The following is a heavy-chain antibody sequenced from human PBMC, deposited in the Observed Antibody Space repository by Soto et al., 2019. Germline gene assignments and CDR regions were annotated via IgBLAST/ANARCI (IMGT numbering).Heavy chain of an antibody. D-gene: IGHD2-2*02. V-gene: IGHV1-69*06. CDR2: IIPIFGTA. J-gene: IGHJ6*02. CDR1: GGTFSSYA. CDR3: ARSIVVVPAAIYYYYYGMDV. Sequence: SVKVSCKASGGTFSSYAISWVRQAPGQGLEWMGGIIPIFGTANYAQKFRGRVTITADKSTSTAYMELSSLRSEDTAVYYCARSIVVVPAAIYYYYYGMDVWGQGTTVRLL.